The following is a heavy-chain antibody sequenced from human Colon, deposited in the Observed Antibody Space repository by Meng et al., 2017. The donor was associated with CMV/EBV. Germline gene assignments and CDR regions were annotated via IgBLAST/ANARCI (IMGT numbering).Heavy chain of an antibody. CDR3: ARDGGELF. Sequence: SELLSLTCTVSGGSISSSSYYGGSIRQPPGKGLEWIGSIYYSGSTYYNPSLKSRVTMSVDTSKNQFSLKLSSVTAADTAVYGCARDGGELFWGQGTLVTVSS. CDR2: IYYSGST. CDR1: GGSISSSSYY. V-gene: IGHV4-39*07. D-gene: IGHD3-10*01. J-gene: IGHJ4*02.